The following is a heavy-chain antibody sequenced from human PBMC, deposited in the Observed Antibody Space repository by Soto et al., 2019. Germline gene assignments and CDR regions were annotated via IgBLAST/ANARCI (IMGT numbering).Heavy chain of an antibody. CDR3: ARDRYCSGGSCYPSDY. D-gene: IGHD2-15*01. CDR1: GGTFSSYT. J-gene: IGHJ4*02. Sequence: SVKVSCKASGGTFSSYTISWVRQAPGQGLEWMGRIIPILGIANYAQKFQGRVTITADKSTSTAYMELSSLRSEDTAVYYCARDRYCSGGSCYPSDYWGQGTLVTVSS. V-gene: IGHV1-69*04. CDR2: IIPILGIA.